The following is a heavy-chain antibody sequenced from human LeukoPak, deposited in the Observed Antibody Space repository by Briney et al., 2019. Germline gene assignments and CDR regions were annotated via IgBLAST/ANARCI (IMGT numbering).Heavy chain of an antibody. CDR2: ISYDGSNK. CDR3: ARDRAAGSGSYYSLFVDY. CDR1: GFTFSSYA. Sequence: GGSLRLSCAASGFTFSSYAMHLVRQAPGKGLEWVAVISYDGSNKYYADSVKGRFTISRDNSKNTLYLQMNSLRAEDTAVYYCARDRAAGSGSYYSLFVDYWGQGTLVTVSS. J-gene: IGHJ4*02. D-gene: IGHD3-10*01. V-gene: IGHV3-30*04.